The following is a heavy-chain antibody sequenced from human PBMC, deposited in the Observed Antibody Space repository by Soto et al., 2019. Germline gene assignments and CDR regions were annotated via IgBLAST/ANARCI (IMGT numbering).Heavy chain of an antibody. V-gene: IGHV3-30-3*01. CDR3: ARGSANTPPFDP. CDR1: GFTFSSYA. J-gene: IGHJ5*02. Sequence: QVQLVESGGGVVQPGRSLRLSCAASGFTFSSYAMHWVRQAPGKGLEWVAVISYDGSNKYYADSVKGRFTISRDNSKNTLYLQMNSLRAEDTAVYYCARGSANTPPFDPWGQGTLVTVSS. D-gene: IGHD2-2*01. CDR2: ISYDGSNK.